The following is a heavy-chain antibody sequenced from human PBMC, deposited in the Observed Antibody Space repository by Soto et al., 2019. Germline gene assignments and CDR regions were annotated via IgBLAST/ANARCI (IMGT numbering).Heavy chain of an antibody. J-gene: IGHJ4*02. Sequence: VSLRLSCAASGFTFSSYAMSWVRQAPGKGLEWVSSIINTSGGSTYYADSAKGRFTISRDNSKNTLYLQMNSLRAEDTALYYCAKKNKATLVRGVSHDYWGQGTLVTVSS. CDR2: IINTSGGST. CDR1: GFTFSSYA. CDR3: AKKNKATLVRGVSHDY. D-gene: IGHD3-10*01. V-gene: IGHV3-23*01.